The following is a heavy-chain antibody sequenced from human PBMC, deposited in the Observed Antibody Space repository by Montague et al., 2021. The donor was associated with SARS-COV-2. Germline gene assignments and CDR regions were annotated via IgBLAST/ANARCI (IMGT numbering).Heavy chain of an antibody. CDR2: FYHSGGT. CDR3: ARSGAVPMD. V-gene: IGHV4-59*13. D-gene: IGHD3-10*01. J-gene: IGHJ4*02. CDR1: GGSISSYF. Sequence: SETLSLTCTVSGGSISSYFWSWIRRPPGKGLEWIGYFYHSGGTKYNPSLKSRVTISGDTSKNQFSLKLSSVTTADTAVYYCARSGAVPMDWGQGTLVTVSS.